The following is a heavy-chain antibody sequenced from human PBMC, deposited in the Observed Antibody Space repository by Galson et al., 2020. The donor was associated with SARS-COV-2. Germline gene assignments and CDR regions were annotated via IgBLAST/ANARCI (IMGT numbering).Heavy chain of an antibody. V-gene: IGHV4-61*01. CDR2: IYYSGST. Sequence: GSLRLSCTVSGGSVSSGSYYWSWIRQPPGKGLEWIGYIYYSGSTNYNPSLKSRVTISVDTSKNQFSLKLSSVTAADTAVYYCARGSYYDILTGYYPLYYFDYWGQGTLVTVSS. CDR3: ARGSYYDILTGYYPLYYFDY. CDR1: GGSVSSGSYY. J-gene: IGHJ4*02. D-gene: IGHD3-9*01.